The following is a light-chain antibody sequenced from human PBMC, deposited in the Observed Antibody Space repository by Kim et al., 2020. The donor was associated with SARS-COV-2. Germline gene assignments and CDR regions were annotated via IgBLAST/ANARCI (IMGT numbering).Light chain of an antibody. CDR2: EVN. V-gene: IGLV2-8*01. J-gene: IGLJ2*01. CDR1: SNDVGRYND. CDR3: NSYAGSNII. Sequence: QSVTISRTATSNDVGRYNDVSWYQQSPGNPPKLINYEVNRRPPGVHDRFSGYKSSNTASLTVSGLQAEDEADYYCNSYAGSNIIFGGGTQLTVL.